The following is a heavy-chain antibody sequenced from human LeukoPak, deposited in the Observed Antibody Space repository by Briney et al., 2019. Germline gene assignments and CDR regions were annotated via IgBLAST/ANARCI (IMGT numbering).Heavy chain of an antibody. CDR3: ARYAVPAALYYYYYYMDV. J-gene: IGHJ6*03. CDR2: IYYSGST. V-gene: IGHV4-39*01. Sequence: SETLSLTWTVSGGSISNSSSYWGWIRQPPGEGLEWIGSIYYSGSTYYNPSLKSRVTISVDTSKHQFSLKLSSVTAADTAVYYCARYAVPAALYYYYYYMDVWGKGTTVTVSS. CDR1: GGSISNSSSY. D-gene: IGHD2-2*01.